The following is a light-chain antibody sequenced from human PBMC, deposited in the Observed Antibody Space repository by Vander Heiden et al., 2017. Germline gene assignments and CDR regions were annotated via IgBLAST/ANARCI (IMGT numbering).Light chain of an antibody. CDR2: WAS. V-gene: IGKV4-1*01. CDR1: QSVLYSSNNRNY. Sequence: DIVMTQSPDSLAVSLGESATINGKSSQSVLYSSNNRNYLAWYQQKPGQPPKLLIYWASTRESGVPDRFSGSGSGTDFTLTISSLQAEDVAVYYCQQYYSTPHTFGQGTKLEIK. CDR3: QQYYSTPHT. J-gene: IGKJ2*01.